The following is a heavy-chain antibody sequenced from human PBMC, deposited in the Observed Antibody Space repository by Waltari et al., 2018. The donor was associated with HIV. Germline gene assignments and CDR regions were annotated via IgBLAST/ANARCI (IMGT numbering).Heavy chain of an antibody. CDR1: GFTFSGYS. J-gene: IGHJ6*02. Sequence: EVQLVELGGDSVQPGGVLRLSPAATGFTFSGYSTNWFRQAPGNGLEWVSYISSTSNTIYYADSVKGRFTVSRDNAKNSLSLQMNRLRAEDTDVYFCAKEVVALPHYYYYGLDVWGQGTTGTVSS. CDR3: AKEVVALPHYYYYGLDV. CDR2: ISSTSNTI. V-gene: IGHV3-48*04. D-gene: IGHD2-15*01.